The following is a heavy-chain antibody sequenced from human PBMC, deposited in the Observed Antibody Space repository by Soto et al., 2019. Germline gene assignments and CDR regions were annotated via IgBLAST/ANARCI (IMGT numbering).Heavy chain of an antibody. CDR3: ARDSKNFGVAFDI. Sequence: SETLSLTCTVSGGSISSYYWSWIRQPPGKGLEWIGYIYYSGSTNYNPSLKSRVTISVDTSKNQFSLKLSSVTAADTAVYYCARDSKNFGVAFDIWGQGTMVTVSS. CDR2: IYYSGST. CDR1: GGSISSYY. D-gene: IGHD4-17*01. V-gene: IGHV4-59*01. J-gene: IGHJ3*02.